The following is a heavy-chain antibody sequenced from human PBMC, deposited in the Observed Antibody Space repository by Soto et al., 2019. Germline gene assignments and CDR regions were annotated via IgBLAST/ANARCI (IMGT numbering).Heavy chain of an antibody. J-gene: IGHJ4*02. V-gene: IGHV3-48*01. Sequence: QPGGSLRLSCAASGFTFSSYSMNWVRQAPGKGLEWVSYISSSSSTIYYADSVKGRFTISRDNAKNSLYLQMNSLRAEDTAVYYCARDIAAAGVDYWGQGTLVTVSS. CDR1: GFTFSSYS. D-gene: IGHD6-13*01. CDR2: ISSSSSTI. CDR3: ARDIAAAGVDY.